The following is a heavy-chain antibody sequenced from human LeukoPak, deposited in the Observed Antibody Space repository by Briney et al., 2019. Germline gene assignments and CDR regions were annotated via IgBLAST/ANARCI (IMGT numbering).Heavy chain of an antibody. J-gene: IGHJ5*02. D-gene: IGHD5-24*01. Sequence: SETLSLTCAVYSGSLSGYYWSWIRQSPGKGLEWIGETDHSGRTNYNPSLKTRVTISVDTSKNQFSLKLTSVTAADTAVYYCARGRYDGWVNWFDPWGQGTLVTVSS. CDR1: SGSLSGYY. CDR2: TDHSGRT. V-gene: IGHV4-34*01. CDR3: ARGRYDGWVNWFDP.